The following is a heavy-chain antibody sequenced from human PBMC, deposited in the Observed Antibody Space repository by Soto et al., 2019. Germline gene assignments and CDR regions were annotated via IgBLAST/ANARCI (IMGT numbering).Heavy chain of an antibody. CDR1: GFTFSSYS. J-gene: IGHJ5*02. Sequence: GGSLRLSCAASGFTFSSYSMNWVRQAPGKGLEWVSYISSSSSTIYYADSVKGRFTISRDNAKNSLYLQMNSLRDEDTAVYYCARELSSSKGKLEPKLGFDPWGQGTLVTVSS. D-gene: IGHD1-1*01. CDR3: ARELSSSKGKLEPKLGFDP. CDR2: ISSSSSTI. V-gene: IGHV3-48*02.